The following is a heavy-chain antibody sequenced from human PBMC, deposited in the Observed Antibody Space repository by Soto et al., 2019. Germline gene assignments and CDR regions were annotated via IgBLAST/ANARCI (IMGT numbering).Heavy chain of an antibody. D-gene: IGHD2-15*01. CDR2: ISPGSRYP. CDR3: VRGGGGGLFDP. Sequence: PGGSLRLSCAGSGYTFGDSYMSWIRQAPGKGLEWLSYISPGSRYPAYADSVKGRFTISRDNAKRSLYLQMMSLTAEDTAIYYCVRGGGGGLFDPWGQGTMVTVSS. CDR1: GYTFGDSY. V-gene: IGHV3-11*06. J-gene: IGHJ5*02.